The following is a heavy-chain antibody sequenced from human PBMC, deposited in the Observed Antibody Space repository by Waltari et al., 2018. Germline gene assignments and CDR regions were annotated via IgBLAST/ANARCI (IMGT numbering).Heavy chain of an antibody. Sequence: EVQLVESGGGLVQPGGSLKLSCAASGFTFSGSAMHWVRQASGNGLEWVGRIRSKANSYATAYAASVKGRFTISRDDSKNTAYLQMNSLKTEDTAVYYCTRLGSSTQSGWSPFDYWGQGTLVTVSS. CDR2: IRSKANSYAT. CDR1: GFTFSGSA. CDR3: TRLGSSTQSGWSPFDY. V-gene: IGHV3-73*01. J-gene: IGHJ4*02. D-gene: IGHD6-19*01.